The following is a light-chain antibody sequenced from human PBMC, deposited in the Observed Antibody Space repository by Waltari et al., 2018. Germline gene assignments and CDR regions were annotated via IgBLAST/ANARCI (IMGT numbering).Light chain of an antibody. J-gene: IGKJ3*01. CDR1: QSVSSSY. CDR3: QQYGSSPPT. V-gene: IGKV3-20*01. Sequence: EIVLTQSPGTLSLSPGERATISCRASQSVSSSYLDWYQQKPGQAPRLLIYGASSRATGIPDRFSGSGSGTDFTLTISRLEPEDFAVYYCQQYGSSPPTFGPGTKVDIK. CDR2: GAS.